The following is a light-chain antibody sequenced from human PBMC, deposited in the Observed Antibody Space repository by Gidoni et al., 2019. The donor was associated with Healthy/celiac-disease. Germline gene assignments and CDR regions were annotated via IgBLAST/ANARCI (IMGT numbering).Light chain of an antibody. CDR3: QSYDSSLSVL. CDR1: SSNIGAGYD. V-gene: IGLV1-40*01. CDR2: GNS. J-gene: IGLJ2*01. Sequence: QSVLTQPPSVSVATGPRVTIACTGSSSNIGAGYDVHWYQQLPGTAPKRLIYGNSDRPSGVPDRFSGSKSGTAASLAITGLQAEDEADYYCQSYDSSLSVLFGGGTKLTVL.